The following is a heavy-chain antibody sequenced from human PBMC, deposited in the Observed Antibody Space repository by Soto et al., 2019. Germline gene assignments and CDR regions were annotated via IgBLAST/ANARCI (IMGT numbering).Heavy chain of an antibody. CDR2: ISAYNGNT. V-gene: IGHV1-18*01. CDR1: GYTFTSYG. J-gene: IGHJ6*02. CDR3: ARRAPPMDV. Sequence: QVQLVQSGAEVKKPGASVKVSCKASGYTFTSYGISWVRQAPGQGLERMGWISAYNGNTKYAQKLQGKVTMTTDTSTSTAYIELRSLRSDDTCVYYCARRAPPMDVWGQGTTVTVSS.